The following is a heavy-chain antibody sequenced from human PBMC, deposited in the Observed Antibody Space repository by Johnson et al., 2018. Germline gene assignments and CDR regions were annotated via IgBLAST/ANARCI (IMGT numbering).Heavy chain of an antibody. CDR2: ISYDGSHK. V-gene: IGHV3-30*03. J-gene: IGHJ6*03. Sequence: QVQLVESGGGVVQPGRSLRLSCAASGFTFSSYAMHWVRQAPGKGLEWVALISYDGSHKNYADSVKGRFIIPRDNSKNTLYLQMNTLRPDDTAVYYCARGGDYHYYYYMDVWGKGTTVTVSS. CDR1: GFTFSSYA. CDR3: ARGGDYHYYYYMDV. D-gene: IGHD2-15*01.